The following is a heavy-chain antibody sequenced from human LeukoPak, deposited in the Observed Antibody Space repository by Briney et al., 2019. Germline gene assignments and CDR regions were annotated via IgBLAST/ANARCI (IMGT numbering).Heavy chain of an antibody. J-gene: IGHJ5*02. CDR1: GGSISSGSYY. Sequence: SQTLSLTCTVSGGSISSGSYYWSWIRQPAGKGLEWIGRIYASGSTNYNPSLQSRVTISVDTSKNQFSLTLSSVTATDTAVYYCATSGPATVVTGASFDPWGQGTLVTVSS. CDR2: IYASGST. CDR3: ATSGPATVVTGASFDP. D-gene: IGHD4-23*01. V-gene: IGHV4-61*02.